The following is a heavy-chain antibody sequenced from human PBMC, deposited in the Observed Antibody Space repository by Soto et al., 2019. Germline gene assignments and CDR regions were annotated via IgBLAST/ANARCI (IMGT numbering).Heavy chain of an antibody. V-gene: IGHV1-3*01. J-gene: IGHJ4*02. CDR1: GYTFTAYP. CDR3: ARVSFETSGFADY. D-gene: IGHD5-12*01. Sequence: QVQFVQSGAEVKKPGASVKVSCKASGYTFTAYPIHWVRQAPGQSLEWMGWINAANGATKYSEKFQGRVTITRDTSARTAYMDLSSLSSKDTAVYFCARVSFETSGFADYWGQGTLVTVSS. CDR2: INAANGAT.